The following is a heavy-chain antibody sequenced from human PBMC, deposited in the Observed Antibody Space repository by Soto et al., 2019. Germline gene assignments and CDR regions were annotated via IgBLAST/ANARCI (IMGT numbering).Heavy chain of an antibody. J-gene: IGHJ6*04. V-gene: IGHV1-18*04. CDR1: GYTFTSYG. D-gene: IGHD3-16*01. CDR3: ARKGLGGSDYYYCMDF. CDR2: ISAYNGNT. Sequence: ASVKVSCKVSGYTFTSYGITWVRQAPGQGLEWMGWISAYNGNTNYAQKLQGRVTMTTDTSTSTAYMELRSLRSDDTAVYYCARKGLGGSDYYYCMDFWGKGTTVTVSS.